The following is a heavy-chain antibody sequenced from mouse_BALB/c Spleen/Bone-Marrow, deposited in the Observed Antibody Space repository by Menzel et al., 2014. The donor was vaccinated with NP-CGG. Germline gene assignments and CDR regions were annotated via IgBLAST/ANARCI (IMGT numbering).Heavy chain of an antibody. J-gene: IGHJ2*01. CDR2: IGSGGGST. CDR3: ARHRYYFDY. Sequence: EVKVVESGGGLVKPGGSLKLSCAASGFAFSSYDMSWVRQTPEKRLEWVAYIGSGGGSTYYPDTVKGRFTISRDNAKNTLYLQMSSLKSEDTAMYYCARHRYYFDYWGQGTTLTVSS. CDR1: GFAFSSYD. V-gene: IGHV5-12-1*01.